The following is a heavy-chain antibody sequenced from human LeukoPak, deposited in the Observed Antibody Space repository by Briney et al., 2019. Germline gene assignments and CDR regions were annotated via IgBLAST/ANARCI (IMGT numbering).Heavy chain of an antibody. Sequence: SETLSLTCTVSGGSISSGSYYWSWIRQPPGKGLEWIGYIYYSGSTNYNPSLKSRVTISVDTSKNQFSLKLSSVTAADTAVYYCARVVVPAAMPLSFDYWGQGTLVTVSS. CDR2: IYYSGST. V-gene: IGHV4-61*01. D-gene: IGHD2-2*01. CDR1: GGSISSGSYY. J-gene: IGHJ4*02. CDR3: ARVVVPAAMPLSFDY.